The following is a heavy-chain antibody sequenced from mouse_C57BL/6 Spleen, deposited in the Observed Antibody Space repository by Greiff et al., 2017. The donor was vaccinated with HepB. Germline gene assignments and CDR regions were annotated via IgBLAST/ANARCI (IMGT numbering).Heavy chain of an antibody. V-gene: IGHV5-4*03. CDR2: ISDGGSYT. CDR3: AIYYYGSSYGYFDV. J-gene: IGHJ1*03. Sequence: EVMLVESGGGLVKPGGSLKLSCAASGFTFSSYAMSWVRQTPEKRLEWVATISDGGSYTYYPDNVKGRFTISRDNAKNNLYLQMSHLKSEDTAMYYCAIYYYGSSYGYFDVWGTGTTVTVSS. D-gene: IGHD1-1*01. CDR1: GFTFSSYA.